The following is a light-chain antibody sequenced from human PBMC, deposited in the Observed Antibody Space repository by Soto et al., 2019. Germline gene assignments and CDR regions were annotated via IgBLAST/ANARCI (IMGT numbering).Light chain of an antibody. V-gene: IGKV3D-20*01. CDR3: QQYGGSPRT. J-gene: IGKJ1*01. CDR1: QRVSGGF. Sequence: DIVLTQSPATLSLSPGERATLYCGASQRVSGGFLAWYQQKPGLAPRLLIHGASNRATGIPDRSSGSGSGTDFTLTITRLEPEDFAVYYCQQYGGSPRTFGQGTKVDIK. CDR2: GAS.